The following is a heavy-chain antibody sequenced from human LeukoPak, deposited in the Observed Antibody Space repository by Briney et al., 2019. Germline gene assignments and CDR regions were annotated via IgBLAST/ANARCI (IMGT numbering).Heavy chain of an antibody. V-gene: IGHV3-23*01. CDR3: ANEIRPNDY. D-gene: IGHD4-17*01. CDR2: ISISGDTS. J-gene: IGHJ4*02. Sequence: GGSLRLSCGASGFTFSSHAMTWVRQAPGKGLEWVSAISISGDTSYYADAVKGRFTISRDNSKNTVYLQMNSLRAEDTAVYYCANEIRPNDYWGQGTLVTVSS. CDR1: GFTFSSHA.